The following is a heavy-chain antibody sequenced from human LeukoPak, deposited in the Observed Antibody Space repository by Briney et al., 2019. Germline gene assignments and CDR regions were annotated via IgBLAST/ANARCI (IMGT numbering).Heavy chain of an antibody. CDR3: ARSVYDLRGQRLVPGLDY. CDR2: IGTIISTT. CDR1: GFTFGSYE. J-gene: IGHJ4*02. Sequence: GGSLRLSCAASGFTFGSYEKNWVRQAPGKGLEWVAYIGTIISTTYYADSVKGRFTVSRDDAKSSLYLQMSSLRAEDTAIYYCARSVYDLRGQRLVPGLDYWGQGTLVTVSS. V-gene: IGHV3-48*03. D-gene: IGHD6-13*01.